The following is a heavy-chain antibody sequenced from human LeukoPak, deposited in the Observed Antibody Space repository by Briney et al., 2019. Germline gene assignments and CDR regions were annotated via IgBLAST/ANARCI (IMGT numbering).Heavy chain of an antibody. CDR3: ARRSSGYYDGVGAFDI. D-gene: IGHD3-22*01. CDR2: INWNGGST. CDR1: GFTFDDYG. V-gene: IGHV3-20*04. Sequence: RPGGSLRLSCAASGFTFDDYGMSLVRQAPGKGLEWVSGINWNGGSTGYADSVKGRFTISRDNAKNSLYLQMNSLRAEDTALYYCARRSSGYYDGVGAFDIWGQGTMVTVSS. J-gene: IGHJ3*02.